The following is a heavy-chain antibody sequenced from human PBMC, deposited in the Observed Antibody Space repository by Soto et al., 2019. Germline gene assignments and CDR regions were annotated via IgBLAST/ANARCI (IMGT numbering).Heavy chain of an antibody. D-gene: IGHD3-3*01. CDR3: ARLDYDFWSAYYTGIFDY. CDR1: GGSISSYY. V-gene: IGHV4-59*01. CDR2: IYYSGST. J-gene: IGHJ4*02. Sequence: SETLSLTCTVAGGSISSYYWIWIRQQPGKGLEWIGYIYYSGSTNYNPSLKSRVTISVDTSKNQFSLKLSSVTAADTAVYYCARLDYDFWSAYYTGIFDYWGQGTLVTLS.